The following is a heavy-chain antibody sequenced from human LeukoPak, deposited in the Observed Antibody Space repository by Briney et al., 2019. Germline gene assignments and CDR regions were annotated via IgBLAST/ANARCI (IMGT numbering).Heavy chain of an antibody. J-gene: IGHJ4*02. D-gene: IGHD5-12*01. V-gene: IGHV1-69*05. Sequence: SVKVPCKASGGPFSINAITWVRQAPGQGLEWMGGIIPIFGTANYAQKFQGRVTITTDESTSTAYMELSSLRSEDTAVYYCARVGGYNFDYWGQGTLVTVSS. CDR2: IIPIFGTA. CDR1: GGPFSINA. CDR3: ARVGGYNFDY.